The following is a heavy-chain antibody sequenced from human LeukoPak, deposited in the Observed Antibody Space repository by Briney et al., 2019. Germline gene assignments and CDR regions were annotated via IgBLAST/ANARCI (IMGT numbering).Heavy chain of an antibody. V-gene: IGHV3-9*01. CDR1: GFTFDDYA. Sequence: PGRSLRLSCAASGFTFDDYAMHWVRQAPGKGLEWVSGISWNSGSIGCADSVKGRFTISRDNAKNSLYLQMNSLRAEDTALYYCAKDTRWELRGFDYWGQGTLVTVSS. D-gene: IGHD1-26*01. J-gene: IGHJ4*02. CDR3: AKDTRWELRGFDY. CDR2: ISWNSGSI.